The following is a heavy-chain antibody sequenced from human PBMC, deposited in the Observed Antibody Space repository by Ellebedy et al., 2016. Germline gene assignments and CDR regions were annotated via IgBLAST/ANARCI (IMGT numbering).Heavy chain of an antibody. D-gene: IGHD2-2*01. CDR3: ARMNCSSTSCSGLDV. CDR2: INHSGST. V-gene: IGHV4-34*01. J-gene: IGHJ6*04. Sequence: SETLSLTXAVYGGSFSGYYWSWIRQPPGKGLEWIGEINHSGSTNYNPSLKSRVTISVDTSKNQFSLKLSSVTAADTAVYYCARMNCSSTSCSGLDVWGKGTTVTVSS. CDR1: GGSFSGYY.